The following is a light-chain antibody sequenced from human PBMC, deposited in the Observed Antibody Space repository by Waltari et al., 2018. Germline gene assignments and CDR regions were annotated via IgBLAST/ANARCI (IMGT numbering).Light chain of an antibody. Sequence: DTQMTQSPSTLSAYVGDRVTITCRASQSISSWLAWYQPKPGKAPKLLIYKASSLESGVPSRFSGGGSGTEFTLTISSLQPDDFATYYCQEYNTYTWTFGQGTKVEI. CDR3: QEYNTYTWT. CDR1: QSISSW. J-gene: IGKJ1*01. CDR2: KAS. V-gene: IGKV1-5*03.